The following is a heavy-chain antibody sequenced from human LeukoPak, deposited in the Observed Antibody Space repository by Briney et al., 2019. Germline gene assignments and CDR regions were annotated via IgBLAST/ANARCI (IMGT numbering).Heavy chain of an antibody. CDR2: IVGSGGST. Sequence: QPGGSLRLSCAASGITFSSYAMSWVRQAPGKGLEWVSAIVGSGGSTYYADSVKGRFTISRDNSKNTLYLQMNSLRAEDTAVYYCAKGGYCIGGTCYSPTADYWGQGTLVTVSS. J-gene: IGHJ4*02. CDR1: GITFSSYA. V-gene: IGHV3-23*01. CDR3: AKGGYCIGGTCYSPTADY. D-gene: IGHD2-15*01.